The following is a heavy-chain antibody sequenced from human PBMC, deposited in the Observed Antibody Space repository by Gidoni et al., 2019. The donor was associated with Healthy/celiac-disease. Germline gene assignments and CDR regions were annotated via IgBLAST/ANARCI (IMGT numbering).Heavy chain of an antibody. V-gene: IGHV4-34*01. Sequence: QVQLQQWCAGLLKPSETLSLTCAVYGGSFSGYYWSWIRQPPGKGLEWIGEINHSGSTNYNPSLKSRVTISVDTSKNQFSLKLSSVTAADTAVYYCAREGNYYGMDVWGQGTTVTVSS. CDR1: GGSFSGYY. D-gene: IGHD3-10*01. CDR2: INHSGST. CDR3: AREGNYYGMDV. J-gene: IGHJ6*02.